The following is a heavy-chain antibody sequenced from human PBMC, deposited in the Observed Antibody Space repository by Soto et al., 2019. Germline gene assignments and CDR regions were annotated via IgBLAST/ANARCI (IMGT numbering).Heavy chain of an antibody. J-gene: IGHJ5*02. CDR1: GYTFTSYA. D-gene: IGHD3-22*01. V-gene: IGHV1-3*01. Sequence: QVQLVQSGAEVKKPGASVKVSCKATGYTFTSYAMHWVRQAPGQRLEWMGWINAGNGNTKYSQKFQGRVTITRDTSASTAYMELSSLRSEDTPVYYCAREGGDYYDSSGSFSFDPWGQGTLVTVSS. CDR3: AREGGDYYDSSGSFSFDP. CDR2: INAGNGNT.